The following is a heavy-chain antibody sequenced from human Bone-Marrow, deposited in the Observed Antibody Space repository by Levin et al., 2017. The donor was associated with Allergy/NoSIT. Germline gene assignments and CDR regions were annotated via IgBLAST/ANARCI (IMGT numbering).Heavy chain of an antibody. CDR2: MSYDGSNH. CDR1: GFTFSSSG. V-gene: IGHV3-30*03. D-gene: IGHD3-22*01. Sequence: GESLKISCSASGFTFSSSGIHWVRQAPGKGLEWVAVMSYDGSNHFIADSVKGRFTVSRDNSNNTLYLQMSSLRPEDTAVYYCAMIVVVIPTWGQGTLVTVSS. J-gene: IGHJ4*02. CDR3: AMIVVVIPT.